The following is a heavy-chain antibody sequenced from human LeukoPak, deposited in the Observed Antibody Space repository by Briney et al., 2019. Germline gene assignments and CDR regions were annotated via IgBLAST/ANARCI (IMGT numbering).Heavy chain of an antibody. V-gene: IGHV1-2*02. CDR1: GYTFTDYY. J-gene: IGHJ3*02. CDR3: ARVRASDDFDI. Sequence: SSVKVSCKSSGYTFTDYYMHWVRQAPGQGLELMGLVNPNSGGTNYAKNFQGRVTMTRDTSISTAYMEMSRLRSDDTAVYYCARVRASDDFDIWGQGTMVTVSS. CDR2: VNPNSGGT.